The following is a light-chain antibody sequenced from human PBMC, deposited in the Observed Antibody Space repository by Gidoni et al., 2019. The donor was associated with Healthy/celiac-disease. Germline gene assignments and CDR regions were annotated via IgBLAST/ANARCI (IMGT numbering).Light chain of an antibody. CDR1: QSLLHSNGYNY. CDR3: MQALQTQFT. V-gene: IGKV2-28*01. Sequence: DIVMTQSPRSLPVTPGEPASISCRSSQSLLHSNGYNYLDWYLQKPVQSPQLLIYLGYNRASGVPDRFSGSGSGTDFTLKISRVEAEYVGVYYCMQALQTQFTFGPGTKVDIK. J-gene: IGKJ3*01. CDR2: LGY.